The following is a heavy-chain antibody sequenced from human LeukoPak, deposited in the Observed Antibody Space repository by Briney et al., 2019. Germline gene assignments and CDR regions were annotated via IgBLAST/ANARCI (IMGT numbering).Heavy chain of an antibody. J-gene: IGHJ4*02. V-gene: IGHV4-59*08. CDR1: GGSLTSYY. Sequence: SQTLSLTCTVSGGSLTSYYWSWIRQPPGRGLEWVGYIYYSGSTNYNPSLKSRVTISVDTSKNQFSLRLSAVTAADTAVYYCARAVSGGNSGFDYWGQGTLVTVSS. D-gene: IGHD4-23*01. CDR3: ARAVSGGNSGFDY. CDR2: IYYSGST.